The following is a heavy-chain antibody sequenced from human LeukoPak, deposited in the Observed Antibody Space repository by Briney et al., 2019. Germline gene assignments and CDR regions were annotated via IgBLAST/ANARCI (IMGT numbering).Heavy chain of an antibody. CDR3: GLFVSTVTTRNAFDI. CDR2: IYYSGST. D-gene: IGHD4-17*01. Sequence: SETLSLTCTVSGGSISSGGYYWSWIRQHPGKDLEWIGFIYYSGSTYYNPSLKSRLTISVDTSKNQFSLKLSSVTAADTAVYYCGLFVSTVTTRNAFDIWGQGTMVTISS. V-gene: IGHV4-31*03. CDR1: GGSISSGGYY. J-gene: IGHJ3*02.